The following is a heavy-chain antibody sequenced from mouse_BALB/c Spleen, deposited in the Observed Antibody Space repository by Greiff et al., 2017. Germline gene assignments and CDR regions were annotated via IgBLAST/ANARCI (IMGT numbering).Heavy chain of an antibody. J-gene: IGHJ4*01. CDR2: IDPETGGT. CDR3: TRGSTMITTRGVYAMDY. Sequence: VKLQQSGAELVRPGASVTLSCKASGYTFTDYEMHWVKQTPVHGLEWIGAIDPETGGTAYNQKFKGKATLTADKSSSTAYMELRSLTSEDSAVYYCTRGSTMITTRGVYAMDYWGQGTSVTVSS. V-gene: IGHV1-15*01. D-gene: IGHD2-4*01. CDR1: GYTFTDYE.